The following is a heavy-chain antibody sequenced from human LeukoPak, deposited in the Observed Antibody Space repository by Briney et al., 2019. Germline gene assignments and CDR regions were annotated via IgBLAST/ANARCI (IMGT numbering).Heavy chain of an antibody. Sequence: GGSLRLSCAASGFTFSSYGMQWVRQAPGKGLEWVAFIHYDGSNKYYANSVKGRFTISRDNSKNTLYLHMNSLRAEDTAVYYCAREGPGDSSSWSSFDYWGQGTLVTVSS. CDR3: AREGPGDSSSWSSFDY. D-gene: IGHD6-13*01. J-gene: IGHJ4*02. CDR1: GFTFSSYG. CDR2: IHYDGSNK. V-gene: IGHV3-30*02.